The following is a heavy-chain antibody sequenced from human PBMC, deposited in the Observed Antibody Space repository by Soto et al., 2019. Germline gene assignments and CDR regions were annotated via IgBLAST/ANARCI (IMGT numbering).Heavy chain of an antibody. CDR1: GYTFTSYG. CDR3: ARDDSPSWYDGLRYGMDV. D-gene: IGHD6-13*01. V-gene: IGHV1-18*01. Sequence: ASVKVSCKASGYTFTSYGISWVRQAPGQGLEWMGWISAYNGNTNYEQKLQGRVTMTTDTSTSTAYMELRSLRSDDTAVYYSARDDSPSWYDGLRYGMDVWGQGTTVTVSS. J-gene: IGHJ6*02. CDR2: ISAYNGNT.